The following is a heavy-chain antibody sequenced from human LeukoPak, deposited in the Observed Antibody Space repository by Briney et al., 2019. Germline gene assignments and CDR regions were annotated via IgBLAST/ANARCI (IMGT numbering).Heavy chain of an antibody. J-gene: IGHJ4*02. CDR3: ARGLPAGWYGRAYYFDY. CDR1: GYTFTGYY. D-gene: IGHD6-19*01. V-gene: IGHV1-2*02. CDR2: INPNSGGT. Sequence: ASVKVSCKASGYTFTGYYMHWVRQAPGQGLEWMGWINPNSGGTNYAQKFQGRVTMTRDTSISTAYMELSRLRSDDTAVYYCARGLPAGWYGRAYYFDYWGQGTLVTVSS.